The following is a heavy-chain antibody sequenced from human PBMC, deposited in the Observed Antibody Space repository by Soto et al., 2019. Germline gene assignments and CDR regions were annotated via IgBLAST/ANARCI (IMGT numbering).Heavy chain of an antibody. J-gene: IGHJ4*02. Sequence: ASVKVSCKASGYTFTSYYMHWVRQAPGQGLEWMGIINPSGGSTSYAQKFQGRVTMTRDTSTSTVYMELSSLRSEDTAVYYCASSISAAGILTGFDYWGQGTLVTVS. CDR2: INPSGGST. V-gene: IGHV1-46*01. D-gene: IGHD6-13*01. CDR3: ASSISAAGILTGFDY. CDR1: GYTFTSYY.